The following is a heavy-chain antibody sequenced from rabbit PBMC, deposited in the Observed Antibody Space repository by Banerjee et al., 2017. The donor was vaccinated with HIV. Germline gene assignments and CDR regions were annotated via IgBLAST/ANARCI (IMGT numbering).Heavy chain of an antibody. CDR2: INTSSSST. D-gene: IGHD8-1*01. Sequence: QSLEESGGDLVKPGASLTLTCTASGFSFSINYYMCWVRQAPGKGLEWIGCINTSSSSTDYASWAKGRFTISKPSSTTVTLQMTSLTAADTATYFCARNPYDGNSYNLWGPGTLVPVS. V-gene: IGHV1S40*01. CDR1: GFSFSINYY. CDR3: ARNPYDGNSYNL. J-gene: IGHJ4*01.